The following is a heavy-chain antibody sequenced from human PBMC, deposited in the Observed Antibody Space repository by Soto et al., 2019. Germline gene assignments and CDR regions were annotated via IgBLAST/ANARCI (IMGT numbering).Heavy chain of an antibody. V-gene: IGHV3-15*07. CDR1: GFTFSNAW. J-gene: IGHJ4*02. Sequence: EVQLVESGGGLVKPGGSLRLSCAASGFTFSNAWMNWVRQAPGKGLEWVGRIKSKTDGGTTDYAAPVKGRFTISRDDSKNTLYLQMNSLKAEDTAVYYCTIHPGAYVLRFLEWLSVGEYWGQGTLVTVSS. CDR3: TIHPGAYVLRFLEWLSVGEY. D-gene: IGHD3-3*01. CDR2: IKSKTDGGTT.